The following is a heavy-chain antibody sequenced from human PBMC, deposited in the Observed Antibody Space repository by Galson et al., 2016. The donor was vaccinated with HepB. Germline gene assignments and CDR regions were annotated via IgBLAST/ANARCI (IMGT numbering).Heavy chain of an antibody. V-gene: IGHV4-39*01. D-gene: IGHD6-19*01. Sequence: SETLSLTCTVSGGSISSSVFFWGWIRQPPGKGLEWIASVYFSGNTYYNPSLKSRVTISVDTYKNQFSLKLSSVIAADTAAYYCARHSHWAVAGDFDYWGQGTLVTVSS. CDR2: VYFSGNT. CDR3: ARHSHWAVAGDFDY. J-gene: IGHJ4*02. CDR1: GGSISSSVFF.